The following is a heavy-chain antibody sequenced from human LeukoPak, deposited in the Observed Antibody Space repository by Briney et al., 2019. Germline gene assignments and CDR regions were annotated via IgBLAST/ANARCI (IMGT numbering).Heavy chain of an antibody. D-gene: IGHD2-2*01. CDR3: AKRAVGGRPAAPFDY. CDR1: GFTVTDYA. J-gene: IGHJ4*02. CDR2: ISYDELNK. V-gene: IGHV3-30-3*02. Sequence: GRSLRLSCEASGFTVTDYAIHWVRQAPGKGLEWVAVISYDELNKFYADSVKGRFTISRDISKNTVYLQMNSLSAEDTALYYCAKRAVGGRPAAPFDYWGQGTLVTVSS.